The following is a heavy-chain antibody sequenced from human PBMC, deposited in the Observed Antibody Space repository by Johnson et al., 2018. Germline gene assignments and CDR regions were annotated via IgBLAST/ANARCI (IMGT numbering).Heavy chain of an antibody. CDR2: IIPIFGTA. V-gene: IGHV1-69*01. J-gene: IGHJ6*02. D-gene: IGHD5-12*01. Sequence: QVQLVQSGAEVKKPGSSVKVSCKASGGTFSSYAISWVRQAPGQGLEWMGGIIPIFGTANYAQKFQGRGTITADESTSTAYMERGSLRSEDTAGYYCARVERGYEWGVDYYYGMDGWGRGTTGTVSS. CDR3: ARVERGYEWGVDYYYGMDG. CDR1: GGTFSSYA.